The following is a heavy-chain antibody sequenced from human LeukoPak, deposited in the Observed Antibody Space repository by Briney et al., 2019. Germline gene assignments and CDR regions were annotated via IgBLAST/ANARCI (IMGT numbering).Heavy chain of an antibody. J-gene: IGHJ4*02. D-gene: IGHD1/OR15-1a*01. V-gene: IGHV3-11*04. Sequence: GGSLRLSCAASGFTFSDYYMSWIRQAPGKGLEWVSYISSSGSTIYYADSVKGRFTISRDNSRDNSKNTLYLQMDSLRADDTAVYYCGREGSSRTIDYWGQGTLVTVSS. CDR1: GFTFSDYY. CDR2: ISSSGSTI. CDR3: GREGSSRTIDY.